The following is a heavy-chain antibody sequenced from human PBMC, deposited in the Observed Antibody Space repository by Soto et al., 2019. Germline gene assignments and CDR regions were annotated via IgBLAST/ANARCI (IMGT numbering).Heavy chain of an antibody. CDR3: ASTGGSGSYRYYYGMDV. V-gene: IGHV3-7*01. D-gene: IGHD3-10*01. CDR1: GFTFSSYW. J-gene: IGHJ6*02. Sequence: GGSLRLSCAASGFTFSSYWMSWVRQAPGKGLEWVANIKQDGSEKYYVDSVKGRFTISRDNAKNSLYLQMNSLRAEDTAVYYCASTGGSGSYRYYYGMDVWGQGTTVTVSS. CDR2: IKQDGSEK.